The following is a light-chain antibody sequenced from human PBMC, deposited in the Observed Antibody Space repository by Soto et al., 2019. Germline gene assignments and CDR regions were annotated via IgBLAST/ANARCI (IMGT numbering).Light chain of an antibody. CDR3: LQESNYPLT. Sequence: IQMTQSPSSLSASVGDRVTITCRASQGGRDDVGWYQQKPGKAPKLLIYSASTLQSGVPSRFSGRGSCTDFTLTISGLQPDDFATYYCLQESNYPLTFGGGTKGAIK. CDR1: QGGRDD. V-gene: IGKV1-6*01. J-gene: IGKJ4*01. CDR2: SAS.